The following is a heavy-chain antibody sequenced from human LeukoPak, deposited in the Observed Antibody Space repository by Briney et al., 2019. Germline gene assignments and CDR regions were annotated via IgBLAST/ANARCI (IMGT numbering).Heavy chain of an antibody. CDR1: GFSFAGYG. Sequence: GGSLRLSWAASGFSFAGYGISWVRQAPGKGLELVSGIIGGGASTYHAESVKGRFTISRDKSKNTLYLEVHSLRAEDTATYYCAKVKGWTVYYDYMDAWGKGTTVTVSS. CDR2: IIGGGAST. CDR3: AKVKGWTVYYDYMDA. V-gene: IGHV3-23*01. J-gene: IGHJ6*03. D-gene: IGHD2-15*01.